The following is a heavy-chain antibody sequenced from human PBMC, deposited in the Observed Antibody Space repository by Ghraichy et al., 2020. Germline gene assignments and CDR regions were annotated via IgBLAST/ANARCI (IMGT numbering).Heavy chain of an antibody. CDR1: GYTFTGYY. J-gene: IGHJ3*02. CDR2: INPNSGGT. V-gene: IGHV1-2*02. Sequence: ASVKVSCKASGYTFTGYYMHWVRQAPGQGLEWMGWINPNSGGTNYAQKFQGRVTMTRDTSISTAYMELSRLRSDDTAVYYCARDLGGSYYASVYDAFDIWGQGTMVTVSS. CDR3: ARDLGGSYYASVYDAFDI. D-gene: IGHD1-26*01.